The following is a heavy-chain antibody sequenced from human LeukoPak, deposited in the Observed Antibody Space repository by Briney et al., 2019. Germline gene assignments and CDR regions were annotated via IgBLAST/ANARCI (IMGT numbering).Heavy chain of an antibody. J-gene: IGHJ5*02. CDR1: GFIFSSYS. CDR2: ISSSSSTI. Sequence: GGSLRLSCAASGFIFSSYSMNWVRQAPGKGLEWVSYISSSSSTIYYADSVKGRFTISRDNAKNSLYLQMNSLRAEDTAVYYCARRPYSSSLNWFDPWGQGTLVTVSS. D-gene: IGHD6-13*01. V-gene: IGHV3-48*01. CDR3: ARRPYSSSLNWFDP.